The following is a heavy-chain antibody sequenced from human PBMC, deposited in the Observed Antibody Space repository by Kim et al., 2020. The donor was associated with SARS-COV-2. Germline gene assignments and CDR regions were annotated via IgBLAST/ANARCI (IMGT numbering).Heavy chain of an antibody. J-gene: IGHJ4*02. D-gene: IGHD2-8*01. V-gene: IGHV3-11*01. Sequence: GGSLRLSCAASGFSFSDYYMTWIRQAPGKGLEWVSYITSSGTSTYYADSVKGRFTISRENAKNSLFLQMDSLRAEDTAVYYCARRVYSSSDYWGQGTLVTVSS. CDR2: ITSSGTST. CDR1: GFSFSDYY. CDR3: ARRVYSSSDY.